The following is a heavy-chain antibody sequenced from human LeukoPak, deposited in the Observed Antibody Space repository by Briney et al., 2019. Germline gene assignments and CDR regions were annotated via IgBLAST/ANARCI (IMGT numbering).Heavy chain of an antibody. V-gene: IGHV1-69*13. CDR2: IIPIFGTA. J-gene: IGHJ2*01. D-gene: IGHD3-10*01. Sequence: SVKVSCKASGGTFSSYAISWVRQAPGQGPEWMGGIIPIFGTASYAQKFQGRVTITADESTSTAYMEMSSLRSEDTAVYYCVTTKSMKGTYWYFDLWGRGTLVTVSS. CDR3: VTTKSMKGTYWYFDL. CDR1: GGTFSSYA.